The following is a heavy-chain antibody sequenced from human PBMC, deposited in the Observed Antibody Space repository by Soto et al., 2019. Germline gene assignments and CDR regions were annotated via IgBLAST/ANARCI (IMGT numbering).Heavy chain of an antibody. J-gene: IGHJ4*02. CDR3: AREPELIWFGESQFDY. Sequence: ASLKVSCKASGYTFTSYGISWVRQAPGQGLEWMGWISAYNGNTNYAQKLQGRVTMTTDTSTSTAYMELRSLRSDDTAVYYCAREPELIWFGESQFDYWGQGTLVNVSS. D-gene: IGHD3-10*01. V-gene: IGHV1-18*01. CDR1: GYTFTSYG. CDR2: ISAYNGNT.